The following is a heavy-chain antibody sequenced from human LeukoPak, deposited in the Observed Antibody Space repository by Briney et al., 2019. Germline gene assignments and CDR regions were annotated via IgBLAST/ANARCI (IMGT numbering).Heavy chain of an antibody. V-gene: IGHV3-23*01. CDR3: AKSSSGYYGIMDY. CDR1: GFTFSNYW. CDR2: ISGSGGST. J-gene: IGHJ4*02. D-gene: IGHD3-22*01. Sequence: GGSLRLSCAASGFTFSNYWMSWVRQAPGKGLEWVSAISGSGGSTYYADSVKGRFTISRDNSKNTLYLQMNSLRAEDTAVYYCAKSSSGYYGIMDYWGQGTLVTVSS.